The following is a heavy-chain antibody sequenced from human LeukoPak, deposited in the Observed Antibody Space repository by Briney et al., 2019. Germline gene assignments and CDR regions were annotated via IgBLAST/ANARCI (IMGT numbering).Heavy chain of an antibody. Sequence: SLRLSCAASRFTFSRYAMSGVRQATGKGLGWVSAISGIGGSKYYADSVKGRFTISRDNSKNTLYQQMNSLRAEDTAVYYCAKAGYGGGSMRTYGDYWGQGTLVTVSS. D-gene: IGHD3-10*01. CDR3: AKAGYGGGSMRTYGDY. CDR1: RFTFSRYA. CDR2: ISGIGGSK. J-gene: IGHJ4*02. V-gene: IGHV3-23*01.